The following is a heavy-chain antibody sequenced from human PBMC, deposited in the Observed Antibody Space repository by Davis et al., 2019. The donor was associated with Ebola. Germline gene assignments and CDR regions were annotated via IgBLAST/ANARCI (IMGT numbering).Heavy chain of an antibody. CDR2: ISGSGGST. V-gene: IGHV3-23*01. D-gene: IGHD6-19*01. CDR3: AREPLYSSTGRGAFDI. Sequence: PGGSLRLSCAASGFTFSSYAMSWVRQAPGKGLEWVSAISGSGGSTYYADSVKGRFTISRDNSKNTLYLQMNSLRAEDTAVYYCAREPLYSSTGRGAFDIWGQGTMVTVSS. CDR1: GFTFSSYA. J-gene: IGHJ3*02.